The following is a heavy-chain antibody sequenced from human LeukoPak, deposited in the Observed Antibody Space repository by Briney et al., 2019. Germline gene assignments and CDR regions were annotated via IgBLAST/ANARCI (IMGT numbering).Heavy chain of an antibody. Sequence: SETLSLTCTVSGGPISSGSYYWSWIRQPAGKGLEWIGRIYTSGSTNYNPSLKSRVTISVDTSKDQFSLKLSSVNAADTAVYYCARDRGWPGFDYWGQGTLVTVSS. D-gene: IGHD5-24*01. V-gene: IGHV4-61*02. CDR3: ARDRGWPGFDY. CDR1: GGPISSGSYY. J-gene: IGHJ4*02. CDR2: IYTSGST.